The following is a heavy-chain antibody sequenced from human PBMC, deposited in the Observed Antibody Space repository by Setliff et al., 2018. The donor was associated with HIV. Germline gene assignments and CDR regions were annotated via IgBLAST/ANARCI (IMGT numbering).Heavy chain of an antibody. V-gene: IGHV4-61*01. Sequence: PSETLSLTCTVSGGSISSGSYYWSWIRQPPGKGLEWIGYINYSGSTNHNPSLQSRVTISVDTSKNHFSLKLTSVTAADTAVYYCARYSYGYVRDLRFDPWGQGTLVTVSS. CDR1: GGSISSGSYY. CDR2: INYSGST. D-gene: IGHD5-18*01. CDR3: ARYSYGYVRDLRFDP. J-gene: IGHJ5*02.